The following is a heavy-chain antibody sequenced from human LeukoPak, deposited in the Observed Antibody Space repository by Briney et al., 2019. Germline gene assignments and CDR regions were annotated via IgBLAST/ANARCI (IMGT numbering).Heavy chain of an antibody. D-gene: IGHD4-17*01. CDR3: AREGGTREYNGDTWRHFFDF. CDR2: IDPNGGTT. J-gene: IGHJ4*02. V-gene: IGHV1-46*01. Sequence: VASVKVSCKASGYSFSVYSIDWVRQAPGQGLEWVGTIDPNGGTTSLAQKFQGRVTLTRDMSTNTVSMELRSLRPEGTAVYFCAREGGTREYNGDTWRHFFDFWGQGTLVTVSA. CDR1: GYSFSVYS.